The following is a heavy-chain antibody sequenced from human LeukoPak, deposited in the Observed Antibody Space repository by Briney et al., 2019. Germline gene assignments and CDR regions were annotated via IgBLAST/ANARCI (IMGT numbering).Heavy chain of an antibody. CDR3: ARGGYSSGWYWLYNYYFDY. CDR2: IYTSGST. CDR1: GGSISSYY. Sequence: SETLSLTCTVSGGSISSYYWSWIRQPAGKGLEWIGRIYTSGSTNYNPSLKSRVTMSVDTSKNQFSLKLSSVTAADTAVYYCARGGYSSGWYWLYNYYFDYWGQGTLVTVSS. D-gene: IGHD6-19*01. V-gene: IGHV4-4*07. J-gene: IGHJ4*02.